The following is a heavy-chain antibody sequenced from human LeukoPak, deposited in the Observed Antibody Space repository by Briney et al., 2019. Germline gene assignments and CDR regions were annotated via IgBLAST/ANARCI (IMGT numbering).Heavy chain of an antibody. Sequence: SVTVSCKASGGTFRSYAISWVRQAPGQGLEWMGRIIPILCIANFAQKFQGRVTITADKSTSTAYMELSSLRSDDTAVYYCALIGGTDVWGQGTTVTVSS. CDR2: IIPILCIA. CDR3: ALIGGTDV. V-gene: IGHV1-69*04. CDR1: GGTFRSYA. J-gene: IGHJ6*02.